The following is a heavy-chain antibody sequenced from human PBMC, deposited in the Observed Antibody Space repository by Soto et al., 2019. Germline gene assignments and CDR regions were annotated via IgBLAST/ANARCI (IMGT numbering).Heavy chain of an antibody. CDR2: IYYSGST. V-gene: IGHV4-61*08. J-gene: IGHJ5*02. CDR3: VRDGTKTLRDWFDP. Sequence: PSETLSLTCTVSGGSVSSGDFYWSWIRQPPGKGLEWIGNIYYSGSTNYNPSLKSRATISVDTSKNQFSLKVSSVTAADTAVYYCVRDGTKTLRDWFDPWGQGISVTVSS. D-gene: IGHD1-1*01. CDR1: GGSVSSGDFY.